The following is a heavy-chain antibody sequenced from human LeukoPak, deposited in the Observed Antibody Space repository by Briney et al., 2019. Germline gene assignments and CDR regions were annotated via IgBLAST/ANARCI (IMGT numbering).Heavy chain of an antibody. J-gene: IGHJ4*02. Sequence: GGSLRLSCAASGFIFSNYAIHWVRQAPGKGLEWVAAVSYDGNLQHYADAVKGRFTVSRDNSKNTVFLQINSLRTEDSAVYWCVKVYPTVTTSSVLGSWGQGTLVTVSS. CDR3: VKVYPTVTTSSVLGS. V-gene: IGHV3-30*18. CDR2: VSYDGNLQ. CDR1: GFIFSNYA. D-gene: IGHD4-17*01.